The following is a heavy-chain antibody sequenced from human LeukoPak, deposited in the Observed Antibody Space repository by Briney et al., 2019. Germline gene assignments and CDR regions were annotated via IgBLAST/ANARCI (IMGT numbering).Heavy chain of an antibody. D-gene: IGHD2-2*01. CDR1: GYTFTSYG. Sequence: ASVKVSCKASGYTFTSYGISWVRQAPGQGLEWMGWISAYNGNTNYAQKLQGRVTMTTDTSTSTAYMELRSLGSDDTAVYYCARESQLLPPGARYYYYMDVWGKGTTVTVSS. V-gene: IGHV1-18*01. CDR3: ARESQLLPPGARYYYYMDV. CDR2: ISAYNGNT. J-gene: IGHJ6*03.